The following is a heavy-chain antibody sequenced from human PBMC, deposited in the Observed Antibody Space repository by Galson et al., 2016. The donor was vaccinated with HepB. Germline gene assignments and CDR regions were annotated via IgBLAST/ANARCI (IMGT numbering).Heavy chain of an antibody. Sequence: SLRLSCAASGFNFTNYGMHWVRQAPGKGLEWVALISYDGNNKYYLESVKGRFTISRDNSKNTLNLQLDSLRTEDTAVYYCAKDPEMEQGTAVGGAYYFFGMDDWGQGTTVSV. CDR2: ISYDGNNK. D-gene: IGHD4-23*01. J-gene: IGHJ6*02. CDR1: GFNFTNYG. V-gene: IGHV3-30*18. CDR3: AKDPEMEQGTAVGGAYYFFGMDD.